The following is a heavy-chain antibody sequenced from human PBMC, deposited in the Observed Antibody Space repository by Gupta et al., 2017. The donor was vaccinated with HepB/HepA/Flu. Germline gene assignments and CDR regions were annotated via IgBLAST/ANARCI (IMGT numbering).Heavy chain of an antibody. V-gene: IGHV1-18*01. CDR3: ARPRYSYSQAFDF. CDR2: ISAYNGNR. J-gene: IGHJ4*02. Sequence: QVQLVQSGAEVKKPGASVKFSCKASGYTFTGYHISWVRQAPGQGLEWMGWISAYNGNRNYAKKFQDRVTLTTDTSRSTAFMELRSLRCDDTAVYYCARPRYSYSQAFDFWGQGTLVTVSS. CDR1: GYTFTGYH. D-gene: IGHD5-18*01.